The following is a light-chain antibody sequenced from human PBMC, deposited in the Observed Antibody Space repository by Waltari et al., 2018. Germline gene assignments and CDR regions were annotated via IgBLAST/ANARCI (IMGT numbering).Light chain of an antibody. Sequence: IQMTQSPSTLSASVGDRVTLTCRASQSVSRWLAWDQQKAGKAPKLLIYKTSTLESGGPSRFSGSGSGTEFSLTISILQPDDFATYYCQHYSTYSWTFGQGTKLEIK. J-gene: IGKJ1*01. V-gene: IGKV1-5*03. CDR2: KTS. CDR3: QHYSTYSWT. CDR1: QSVSRW.